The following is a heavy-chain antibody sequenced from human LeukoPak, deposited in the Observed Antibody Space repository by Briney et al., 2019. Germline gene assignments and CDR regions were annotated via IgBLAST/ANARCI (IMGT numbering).Heavy chain of an antibody. V-gene: IGHV3-30-3*01. J-gene: IGHJ3*02. Sequence: GGSLRLSCVASGFSFSSYSIHWIRRVPGKGLEWVAVMSVNGVNKYYADSVRGRFTVSRDISKNTQFLQMNSLRFEDTAVYFCVRESCSGGSCTYDPFDIWGHGTMVTVST. CDR3: VRESCSGGSCTYDPFDI. CDR2: MSVNGVNK. D-gene: IGHD2-15*01. CDR1: GFSFSSYS.